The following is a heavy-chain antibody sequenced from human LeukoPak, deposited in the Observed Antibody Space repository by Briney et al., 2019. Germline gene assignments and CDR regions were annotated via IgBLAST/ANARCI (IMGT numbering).Heavy chain of an antibody. CDR3: ARDDSVVATYELDY. J-gene: IGHJ4*02. CDR1: GFTFSSYG. CDR2: ISSSGSTI. D-gene: IGHD5-12*01. V-gene: IGHV3-48*04. Sequence: SGRSLRLSCAASGFTFSSYGMHWVRQVPGKGLEWVSYISSSGSTIYYADSVKGRFTISRDNAKNSLYLQMNSLRAEDTAVYYCARDDSVVATYELDYWGQGTLVTVSS.